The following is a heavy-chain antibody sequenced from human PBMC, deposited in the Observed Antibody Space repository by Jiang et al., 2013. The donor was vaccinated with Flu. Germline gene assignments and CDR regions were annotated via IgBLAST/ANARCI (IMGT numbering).Heavy chain of an antibody. V-gene: IGHV1-46*01. D-gene: IGHD1-26*01. J-gene: IGHJ6*02. CDR3: ARVNSGSYYYYGMDV. Sequence: YMHWVRQAPGQGLEWMGIINPSGGSTSYAQKFQGRVTMTRDTSTSTVYMELSSLRSEDTAVYYCARVNSGSYYYYGMDVWGQGTTVTVSS. CDR2: INPSGGST. CDR1: Y.